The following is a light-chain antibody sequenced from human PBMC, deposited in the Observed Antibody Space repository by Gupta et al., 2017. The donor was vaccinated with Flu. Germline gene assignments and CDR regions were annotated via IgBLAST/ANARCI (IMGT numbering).Light chain of an antibody. CDR3: QQYGASPPRYT. CDR1: QSLRSTS. CDR2: GGT. V-gene: IGKV3-20*01. J-gene: IGKJ2*01. Sequence: ATLFCRASQSLRSTSLAWYQQKTGQGPTLLIFGGTRRATGIPDRFSGSGSGTAFTLTISRLEPEDFAVYYCQQYGASPPRYTFGQGTKLEI.